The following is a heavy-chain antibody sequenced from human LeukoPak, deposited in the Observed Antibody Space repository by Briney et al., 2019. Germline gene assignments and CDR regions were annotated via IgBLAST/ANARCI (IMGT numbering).Heavy chain of an antibody. D-gene: IGHD5-18*01. CDR1: GFTFSSYG. V-gene: IGHV3-30*18. CDR2: ISYDGSNK. Sequence: PGRSLRLSCAASGFTFSSYGMHWVRQAPGKGLEWVAVISYDGSNKYYADSVKGRFTISRDNSKNTLYLQMNSLRAEDTAVYYCAKRGDVDTAIDYWGQGTLVTVSS. CDR3: AKRGDVDTAIDY. J-gene: IGHJ4*02.